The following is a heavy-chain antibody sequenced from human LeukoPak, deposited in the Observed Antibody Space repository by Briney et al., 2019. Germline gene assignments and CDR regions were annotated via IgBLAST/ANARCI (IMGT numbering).Heavy chain of an antibody. CDR2: IYPGDSET. J-gene: IGHJ5*02. Sequence: GESLKISCKGSGYSFSKFWIDWVRQMPGKDLEWVGIIYPGDSETRYSPSFQGQVTIPVDKSINTAYLQWSSLKASDTAMYYCARQSVSGAAFDPWGQGTLVTVSS. CDR3: ARQSVSGAAFDP. CDR1: GYSFSKFW. V-gene: IGHV5-51*01. D-gene: IGHD4-17*01.